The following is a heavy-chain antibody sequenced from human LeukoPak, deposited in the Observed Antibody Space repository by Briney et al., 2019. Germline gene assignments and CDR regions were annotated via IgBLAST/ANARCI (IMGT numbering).Heavy chain of an antibody. CDR3: ARGGSDSSSWYYYYYYMDV. CDR1: GFTFDDYG. Sequence: GGSLRLSCAASGFTFDDYGMSWVRQAPGKGLEWVSGINWNGGSTGYADSVKGRFTISRDNAKNSLYLQMNSLRAEDTALYYCARGGSDSSSWYYYYYYMDVWGKGTTVTVSS. V-gene: IGHV3-20*04. CDR2: INWNGGST. J-gene: IGHJ6*03. D-gene: IGHD6-13*01.